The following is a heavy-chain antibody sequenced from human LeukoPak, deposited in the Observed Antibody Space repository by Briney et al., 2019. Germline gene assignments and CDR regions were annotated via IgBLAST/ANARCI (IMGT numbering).Heavy chain of an antibody. J-gene: IGHJ4*02. CDR3: QKTAYDILTGYRPFDY. Sequence: SETLSLTCTFSGGSINSGGYYWSWIRQHPGKGLEWIGYIYYSGSTYYNPSLKSRVTISVDTSKNQFSLKLSSVTAADTVFFFKQKTAYDILTGYRPFDYWGQGTLVTVSS. CDR1: GGSINSGGYY. CDR2: IYYSGST. D-gene: IGHD3-9*01. V-gene: IGHV4-31*03.